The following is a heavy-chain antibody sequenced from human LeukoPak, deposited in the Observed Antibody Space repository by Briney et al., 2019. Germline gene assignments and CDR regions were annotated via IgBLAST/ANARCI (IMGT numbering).Heavy chain of an antibody. CDR2: ISGSGGST. V-gene: IGHV3-23*01. J-gene: IGHJ3*02. CDR3: AKAVVGAFDI. D-gene: IGHD2-21*01. CDR1: GFTFSSYA. Sequence: GGSQRLSCAASGFTFSSYAMSWVRQAPGKGLEWVSAISGSGGSTYYADSVKGRFTISRDNSKNTLYLQMNSLRAEDAAVYYCAKAVVGAFDIWGQGTMVTVSS.